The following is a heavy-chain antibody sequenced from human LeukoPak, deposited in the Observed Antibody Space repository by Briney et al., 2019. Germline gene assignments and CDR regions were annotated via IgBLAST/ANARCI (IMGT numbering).Heavy chain of an antibody. V-gene: IGHV4-34*01. CDR3: AGLRNSRRVRGVIPVDAFDI. J-gene: IGHJ3*02. CDR2: INHSGST. Sequence: PSETLSLTCAVYGGSFSGYYWSWIRQPPGKGLEWIGEINHSGSTNYNPSLKSRVTISVDTSKNQFSLKLSSVTAADTAVYYCAGLRNSRRVRGVIPVDAFDIWGQGTMVTVSS. D-gene: IGHD3-10*01. CDR1: GGSFSGYY.